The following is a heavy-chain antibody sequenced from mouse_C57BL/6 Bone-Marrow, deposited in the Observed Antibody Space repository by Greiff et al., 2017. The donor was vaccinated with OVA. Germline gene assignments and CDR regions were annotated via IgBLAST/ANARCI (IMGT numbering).Heavy chain of an antibody. CDR2: INYDGSST. D-gene: IGHD1-1*01. Sequence: EVNLVESEGGLVQPGSSMKLSCTASGFTFSDYYMAWVRQVPEKGLEWVANINYDGSSTYYLDSLKSRFIISRDNAKNILYLQMSSLKSEDTATYYCARDQGYYYGSSYWYFDVWGTGTTVTVSS. V-gene: IGHV5-16*01. J-gene: IGHJ1*03. CDR3: ARDQGYYYGSSYWYFDV. CDR1: GFTFSDYY.